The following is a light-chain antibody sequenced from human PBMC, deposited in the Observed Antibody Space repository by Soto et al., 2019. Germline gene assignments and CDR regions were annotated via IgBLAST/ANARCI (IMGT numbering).Light chain of an antibody. CDR3: CSFARSSSGI. CDR2: EVN. CDR1: SSDIGNYNF. J-gene: IGLJ2*01. V-gene: IGLV2-23*02. Sequence: QSALTQPASMSGSPGQSITISCTGTSSDIGNYNFVSRYQQHPGKAPKVMIYEVNKRPSGISSRFSGSKSGITASLTISGLQAEDEADYYCCSFARSSSGIFGGGTKLTVL.